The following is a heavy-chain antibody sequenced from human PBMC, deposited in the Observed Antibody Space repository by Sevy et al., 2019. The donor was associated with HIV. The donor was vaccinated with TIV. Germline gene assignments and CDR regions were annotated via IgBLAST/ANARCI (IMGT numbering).Heavy chain of an antibody. D-gene: IGHD3-22*01. J-gene: IGHJ6*02. Sequence: SETLSLTCTVSGGSISSYYWSWIRRPPGKGLEWIGYIYYSGSTNYNPSLKSRVTISVDTSKNQFSMKLNSVTAADTAVYYCARAYDSSGYYGVGYYYYYGMDVWGQGTTVTVSS. CDR1: GGSISSYY. CDR2: IYYSGST. CDR3: ARAYDSSGYYGVGYYYYYGMDV. V-gene: IGHV4-59*01.